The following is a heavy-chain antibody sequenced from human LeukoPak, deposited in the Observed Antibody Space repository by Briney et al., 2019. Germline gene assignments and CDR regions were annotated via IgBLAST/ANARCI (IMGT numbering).Heavy chain of an antibody. J-gene: IGHJ4*02. Sequence: PGGSLRLSCAASGFTFSECGMHWVRQAPGKGVEWVSFIRFDSLNTYYSSSVKGRFTISRDNSKNTLYLQMNALRPDDTAVYYCASYLDTSGYPSGPLDYWGQGTLVTVSS. D-gene: IGHD3-22*01. CDR1: GFTFSECG. CDR3: ASYLDTSGYPSGPLDY. CDR2: IRFDSLNT. V-gene: IGHV3-30*02.